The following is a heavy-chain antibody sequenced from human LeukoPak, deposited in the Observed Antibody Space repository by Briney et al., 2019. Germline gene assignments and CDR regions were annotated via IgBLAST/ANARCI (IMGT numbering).Heavy chain of an antibody. CDR3: ARPRRIAAAGAFDI. Sequence: SETLSLTCTVSGGSISSYYWSWIRQPAGKGLEWIGRIFTSGSTDYNPSLKSRVTISVDTSKNQFSLKLSSVTAADTAVYYCARPRRIAAAGAFDIWGQGTMVTVSS. J-gene: IGHJ3*02. V-gene: IGHV4-4*07. CDR1: GGSISSYY. CDR2: IFTSGST. D-gene: IGHD6-13*01.